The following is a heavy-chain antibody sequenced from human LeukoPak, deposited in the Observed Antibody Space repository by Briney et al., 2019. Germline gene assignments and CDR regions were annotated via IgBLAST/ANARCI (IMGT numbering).Heavy chain of an antibody. D-gene: IGHD1-26*01. CDR3: AKDRTVGASYWYFDL. CDR1: GLKFRNYG. V-gene: IGHV3-30*02. CDR2: IWYDGSNQ. Sequence: PGGSLRLSCAGSGLKFRNYGMHWVRQAPGKGLEWVAFIWYDGSNQYYADSVKGRFTVSRDNAKNTLYLHTNTLRAEDTAIYYCAKDRTVGASYWYFDLWGRGTLVTVSS. J-gene: IGHJ2*01.